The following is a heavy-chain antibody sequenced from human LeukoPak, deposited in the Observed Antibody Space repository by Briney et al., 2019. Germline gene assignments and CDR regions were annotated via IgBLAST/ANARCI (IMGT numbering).Heavy chain of an antibody. V-gene: IGHV3-64D*06. Sequence: QPGGSLRLSCSASGFTFSTYAMHWVRQAPGKGLEYVSAISSNGGSTYYADSVKGRFTISRDNSKNTLYLQMSSLRAEDTAMYYCVNGDQSSWYRTLLYWGQGTLVTVSS. J-gene: IGHJ4*02. D-gene: IGHD6-13*01. CDR3: VNGDQSSWYRTLLY. CDR1: GFTFSTYA. CDR2: ISSNGGST.